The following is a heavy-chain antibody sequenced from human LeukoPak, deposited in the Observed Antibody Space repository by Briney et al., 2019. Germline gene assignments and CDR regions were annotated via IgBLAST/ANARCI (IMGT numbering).Heavy chain of an antibody. CDR1: GFTFSSYA. J-gene: IGHJ4*02. D-gene: IGHD3-22*01. Sequence: GRSLRLSCAASGFTFSSYAMSWVRQAPGKGLEWVSTIGRSDGSTFYADSVKGRFTISRDNSKNTLYLQMNSLRAEDTAVYYCAKVAESSGYSFDCWGQGTLVTVSS. V-gene: IGHV3-23*01. CDR3: AKVAESSGYSFDC. CDR2: IGRSDGST.